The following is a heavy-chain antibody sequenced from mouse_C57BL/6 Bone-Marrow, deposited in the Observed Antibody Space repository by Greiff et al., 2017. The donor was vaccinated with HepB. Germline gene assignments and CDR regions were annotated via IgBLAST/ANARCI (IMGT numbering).Heavy chain of an antibody. CDR1: GFTFSDYG. D-gene: IGHD1-1*01. CDR2: ISSGSSTI. CDR3: ARTTVVTYWYFDV. Sequence: EVMLVESGGGLVKPGGSLKLPCAASGFTFSDYGMHWVRQAPEKGLEWVAYISSGSSTIYYADTVKGRFTISRDNAKNTLFLQMTSLRSEDTAMYYCARTTVVTYWYFDVWGTGTTVTVSS. J-gene: IGHJ1*03. V-gene: IGHV5-17*01.